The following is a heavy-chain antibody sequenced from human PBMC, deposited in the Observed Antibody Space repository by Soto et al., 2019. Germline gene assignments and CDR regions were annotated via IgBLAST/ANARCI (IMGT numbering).Heavy chain of an antibody. CDR2: TSHSGST. Sequence: SETLSLTCAVYGGSFSCYYCSWVRQPPGKGLEWIGETSHSGSTNYNSSLESRVTISVDTSKNQLFLKLSSVTAADTAVYYCVRALAAVQEWGQGTPVTVSS. V-gene: IGHV4-34*01. D-gene: IGHD6-13*01. CDR3: VRALAAVQE. J-gene: IGHJ4*02. CDR1: GGSFSCYY.